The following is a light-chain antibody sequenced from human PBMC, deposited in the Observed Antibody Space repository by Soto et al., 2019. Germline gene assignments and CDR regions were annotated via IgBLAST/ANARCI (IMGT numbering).Light chain of an antibody. CDR3: QYCGDSPT. CDR2: SVS. J-gene: IGKJ2*01. V-gene: IGKV3-20*01. Sequence: EIVLTQSPGTLSLSPGERATLTCRVSQSVSTWYLAWYQQKPGQAPRLLISSVSNRATGIPDRFSGSGSGTDFTLTISRLEPEDFAVYFCQYCGDSPTFGQGTKLEIK. CDR1: QSVSTWY.